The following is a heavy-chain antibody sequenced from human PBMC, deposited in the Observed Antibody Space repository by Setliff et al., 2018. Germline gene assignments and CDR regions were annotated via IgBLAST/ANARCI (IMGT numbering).Heavy chain of an antibody. CDR3: FGAGTCSY. J-gene: IGHJ4*02. CDR1: GFSFSSFW. V-gene: IGHV3-7*01. D-gene: IGHD3-10*01. CDR2: INPDGSEK. Sequence: GGSLRLSCAASGFSFSSFWMSWVRQPPGKGLEWLASINPDGSEKYYVDSVKGRFTISRDNAKNSLSLQMNSLRTEDTAVYYCFGAGTCSYWGQGTLVTVSS.